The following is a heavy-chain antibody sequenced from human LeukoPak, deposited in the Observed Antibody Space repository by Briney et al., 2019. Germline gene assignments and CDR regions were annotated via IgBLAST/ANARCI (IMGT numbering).Heavy chain of an antibody. CDR3: AVMYYYDSGGYPH. D-gene: IGHD3-22*01. V-gene: IGHV3-7*02. CDR2: IKPDGSER. Sequence: GGSLRLSCAASGFTSSGYWMSWVRQAPGKGLEWLANIKPDGSERYHADSVKGRFTISRDNAKNSLYLQMNSLRAEDTAVYYCAVMYYYDSGGYPHWGQGTLVTVSS. J-gene: IGHJ4*02. CDR1: GFTSSGYW.